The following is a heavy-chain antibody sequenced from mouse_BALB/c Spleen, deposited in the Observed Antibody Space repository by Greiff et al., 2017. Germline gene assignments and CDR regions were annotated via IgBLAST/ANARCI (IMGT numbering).Heavy chain of an antibody. Sequence: VQGVESGPGLVAPSQSLSITCTVSGFSLPSYGVHWVRQPPGKGLEWLGVIWAGGSTNYNSALMSRLSISKDNSKSQVFLKMNSLQTDDTAMYYCARYYYGSSYEVGRYYFDYWGQGTTLTVSS. D-gene: IGHD1-1*01. CDR2: IWAGGST. CDR1: GFSLPSYG. CDR3: ARYYYGSSYEVGRYYFDY. J-gene: IGHJ2*01. V-gene: IGHV2-9*02.